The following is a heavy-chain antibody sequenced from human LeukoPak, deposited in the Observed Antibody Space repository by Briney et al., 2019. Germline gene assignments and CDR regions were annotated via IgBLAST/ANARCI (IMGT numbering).Heavy chain of an antibody. V-gene: IGHV3-7*01. CDR1: GFTFSSYW. Sequence: GGSLRLSCAASGFTFSSYWMSWARQAPGKGLEWVANIKQDGSEKYYVDSVKGRFTISRDNAKNSLYLQMNSLRAEDTAVYYCAGPVWYQLLSHDAFDIWGQGTMVTVSS. D-gene: IGHD2-2*01. CDR3: AGPVWYQLLSHDAFDI. CDR2: IKQDGSEK. J-gene: IGHJ3*02.